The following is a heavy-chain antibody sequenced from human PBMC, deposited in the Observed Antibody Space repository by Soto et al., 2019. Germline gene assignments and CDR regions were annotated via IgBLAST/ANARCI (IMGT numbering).Heavy chain of an antibody. CDR2: IKQDGSEK. CDR3: ARDLIFGVDYYYYYMDV. CDR1: GFTFSSYW. V-gene: IGHV3-7*01. J-gene: IGHJ6*03. D-gene: IGHD3-3*01. Sequence: ESGGGLVQPGGSLRLSCAASGFTFSSYWMSWVRQAPGKGLEWVANIKQDGSEKYYVDSVKGRFTISRDNAKNSLYLQMNSLRAEDTAVYYCARDLIFGVDYYYYYMDVWGKGTTVTVSS.